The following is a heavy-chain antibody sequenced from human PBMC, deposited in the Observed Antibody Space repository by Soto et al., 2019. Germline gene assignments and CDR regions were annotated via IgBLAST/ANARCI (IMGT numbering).Heavy chain of an antibody. CDR3: ARADWGSVDY. J-gene: IGHJ4*02. CDR2: INQDGSQT. D-gene: IGHD7-27*01. Sequence: GGSLRLSCAPSGFTFNMYWMSWVRQAPGKGLEWVANINQDGSQTYYVDSVKGRVTISRDNARSSLYLEMDSLRAADTAIYYCARADWGSVDYWGQGTLVTVSS. CDR1: GFTFNMYW. V-gene: IGHV3-7*05.